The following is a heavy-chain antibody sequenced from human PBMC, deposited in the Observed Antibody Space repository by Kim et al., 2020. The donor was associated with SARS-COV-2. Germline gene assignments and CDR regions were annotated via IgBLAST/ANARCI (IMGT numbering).Heavy chain of an antibody. CDR1: GFTFSSYG. CDR3: AKDLPILFDL. V-gene: IGHV3-30*18. CDR2: ISYDGSNK. J-gene: IGHJ2*01. Sequence: GGSLRLSCAASGFTFSSYGMHWVRQAPGKGLEWVAVISYDGSNKYYADSVKGRFTISRDNSKNTLYLQMNSLRAEDTAVYYCAKDLPILFDLWGRGTLVTVSS. D-gene: IGHD2-21*01.